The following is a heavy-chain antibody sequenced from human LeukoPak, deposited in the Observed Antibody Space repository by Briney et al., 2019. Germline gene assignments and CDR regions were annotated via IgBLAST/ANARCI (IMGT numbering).Heavy chain of an antibody. J-gene: IGHJ4*02. Sequence: HAGGSLRLSCAASGFTFSSYGMHWVRQAPGKGLEWVAVISYDGSNKYYADSVKGRFTISRDNSKNTLYLQMNSLRVEDTALYYCSKWGDYDVLTGYYDSDFWGQGTLVTVSA. CDR2: ISYDGSNK. D-gene: IGHD3-9*01. V-gene: IGHV3-30*18. CDR1: GFTFSSYG. CDR3: SKWGDYDVLTGYYDSDF.